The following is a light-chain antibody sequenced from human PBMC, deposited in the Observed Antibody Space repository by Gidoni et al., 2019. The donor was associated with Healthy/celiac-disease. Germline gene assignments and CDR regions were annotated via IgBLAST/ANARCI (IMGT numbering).Light chain of an antibody. J-gene: IGKJ1*01. CDR2: GAS. Sequence: EIVLTQSPGTLSLSPGERATLSCRASQSVSSSYLAWYQQKPGQAHRLLIYGASSRATGIPDRFSGSGSGTDFTLTISRLEPEDFAVYYCQQYGSSPPLTFGQGTKVEIK. V-gene: IGKV3-20*01. CDR1: QSVSSSY. CDR3: QQYGSSPPLT.